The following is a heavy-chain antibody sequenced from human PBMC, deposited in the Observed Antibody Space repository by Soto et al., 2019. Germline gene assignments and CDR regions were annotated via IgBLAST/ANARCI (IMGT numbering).Heavy chain of an antibody. CDR1: GYSFTSYW. CDR2: IYPGDSDT. Sequence: GESLKISCKSSGYSFTSYWIGWVRQMPGKGLEWMGIIYPGDSDTRYSPSFQGLVTISVDKSISTAYLQWSSLKASDTAMYYCARQPDYNILTGYFYYFDYWGHGTLVTVSS. J-gene: IGHJ4*01. D-gene: IGHD3-9*01. CDR3: ARQPDYNILTGYFYYFDY. V-gene: IGHV5-51*01.